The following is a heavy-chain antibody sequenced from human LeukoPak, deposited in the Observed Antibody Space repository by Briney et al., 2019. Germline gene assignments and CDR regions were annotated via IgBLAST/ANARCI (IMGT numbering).Heavy chain of an antibody. J-gene: IGHJ4*02. Sequence: GGSLRLSCAASGFIFSNNIMSWVRQAPGKGLEWVSVISADGGDIYYADSVNGRFTISRDNSKNTLHLQMDSLRAEDTAVYYCAKDPPHSDSSIYSDNSWGQGTLVTVFS. D-gene: IGHD3-22*01. V-gene: IGHV3-23*01. CDR3: AKDPPHSDSSIYSDNS. CDR2: ISADGGDI. CDR1: GFIFSNNI.